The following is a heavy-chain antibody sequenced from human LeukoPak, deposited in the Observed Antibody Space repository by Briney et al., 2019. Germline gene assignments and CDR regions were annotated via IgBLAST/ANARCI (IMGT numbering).Heavy chain of an antibody. Sequence: PSGTLSLTCTASGGSISPYYWSWIRQPPGKGLEWIGYIYYSGSTNYNPSLKSRVTISVDTSKNQFSLKLSSVTAADTAMYYCARHGGGGESYPRVFDYWGRGNLVTVSS. D-gene: IGHD1-26*01. CDR1: GGSISPYY. CDR2: IYYSGST. V-gene: IGHV4-59*08. J-gene: IGHJ4*02. CDR3: ARHGGGGESYPRVFDY.